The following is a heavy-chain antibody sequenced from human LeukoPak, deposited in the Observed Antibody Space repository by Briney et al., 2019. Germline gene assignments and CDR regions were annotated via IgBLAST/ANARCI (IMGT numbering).Heavy chain of an antibody. Sequence: SETLSLTCTVSVGSVSSGNDYWRWIRQPAGKGLEWIGRIYVDGNTNYNPSLESRFTISLDTPKNQFSLKLRSVTAADTAVYSRARGDGRVDYWGQGTLVTVSS. CDR1: VGSVSSGNDY. V-gene: IGHV4-61*02. D-gene: IGHD1-26*01. CDR3: ARGDGRVDY. J-gene: IGHJ4*02. CDR2: IYVDGNT.